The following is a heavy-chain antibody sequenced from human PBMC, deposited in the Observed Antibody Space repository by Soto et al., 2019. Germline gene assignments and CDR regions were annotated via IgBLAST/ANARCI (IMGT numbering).Heavy chain of an antibody. J-gene: IGHJ6*02. CDR3: AREGVAPYYYYGMDV. V-gene: IGHV1-18*01. D-gene: IGHD5-12*01. CDR2: ISTYNGDT. CDR1: AYTFTRSG. Sequence: ASVKFSCKASAYTFTRSGISWVRQAPGQGLEWMGWISTYNGDTNYAQTFQGRVTMTTDTSTSTVHMEVRSLRSDDTAVYYCAREGVAPYYYYGMDVWGQGTPVTVSS.